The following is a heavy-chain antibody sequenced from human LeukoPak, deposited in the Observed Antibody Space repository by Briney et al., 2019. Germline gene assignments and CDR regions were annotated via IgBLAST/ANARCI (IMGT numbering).Heavy chain of an antibody. CDR3: AELGITMIGGV. J-gene: IGHJ6*04. CDR1: GFTFSSYA. D-gene: IGHD3-10*02. CDR2: ISRSSSYI. V-gene: IGHV3-21*01. Sequence: PGGSLRLSCAASGFTFSSYAMSWVRQAPGKGLEWVSSISRSSSYIYYADSVKGRFTISRDNAKSSLYLQMNSLRAEGTAVYYCAELGITMIGGVWGKGTTVTISS.